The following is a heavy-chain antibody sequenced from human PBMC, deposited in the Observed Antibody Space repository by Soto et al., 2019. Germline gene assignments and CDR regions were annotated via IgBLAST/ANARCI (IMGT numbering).Heavy chain of an antibody. CDR3: ARAGRDGYNHNSPRQSIHFDC. D-gene: IGHD1-1*01. CDR1: GFTVSSNY. CDR2: IYSGGST. V-gene: IGHV3-53*01. J-gene: IGHJ4*02. Sequence: EVQLVESGGGLIQPGGSLRLSCAASGFTVSSNYMSWVRQAPGKGLEWVSVIYSGGSTYYADSVKGRFTISRDNSKNTLYLQMITVRSEDTAVYYCARAGRDGYNHNSPRQSIHFDCWGQVTRVTVSS.